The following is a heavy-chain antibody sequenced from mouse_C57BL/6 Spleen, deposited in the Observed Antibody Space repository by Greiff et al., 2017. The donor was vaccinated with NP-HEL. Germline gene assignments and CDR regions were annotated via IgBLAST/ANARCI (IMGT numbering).Heavy chain of an antibody. V-gene: IGHV1-54*01. Sequence: QVHVKQSGAELVRPGTSVKVSCKASGYAFTNYLIEWVKQRPGQGLEWIGVINPGSGGTNYNEKFKGKATLTADKSSSTAYMQLSSLTSEDSAVYFCARSVYDGYFFAYWGQGTLVTVSA. J-gene: IGHJ3*01. D-gene: IGHD2-3*01. CDR1: GYAFTNYL. CDR2: INPGSGGT. CDR3: ARSVYDGYFFAY.